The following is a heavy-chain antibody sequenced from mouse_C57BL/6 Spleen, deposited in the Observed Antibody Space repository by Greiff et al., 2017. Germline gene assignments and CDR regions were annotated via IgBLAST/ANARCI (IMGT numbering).Heavy chain of an antibody. J-gene: IGHJ3*01. CDR3: ARSPPRAFAY. CDR1: GYTFTDYY. V-gene: IGHV1-19*01. Sequence: EVQLQQSGPVLVKPGASVKMSCKASGYTFTDYYMNWVKQSHGKSLEWIGVINPYNGGTSYNQKFKGKATLTVDKSSSTAYMELNSLTSEDSAVYYSARSPPRAFAYWGQGTLVTVSA. D-gene: IGHD3-3*01. CDR2: INPYNGGT.